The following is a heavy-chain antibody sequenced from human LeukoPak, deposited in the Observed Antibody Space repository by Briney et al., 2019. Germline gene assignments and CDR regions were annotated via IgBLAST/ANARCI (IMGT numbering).Heavy chain of an antibody. CDR1: GFTFTTYG. J-gene: IGHJ6*02. V-gene: IGHV3-30*03. D-gene: IGHD7-27*01. CDR3: ARDRDLGNYYDGMVV. CDR2: IASNGGSE. Sequence: GGSLRLSCAASGFTFTTYGLHWVRQAPGKGLEWVAAIASNGGSEYYADSVKGRFTISRDNSKNTLFLQMNSLRPDDTAVYYCARDRDLGNYYDGMVVWGQGTTATVSS.